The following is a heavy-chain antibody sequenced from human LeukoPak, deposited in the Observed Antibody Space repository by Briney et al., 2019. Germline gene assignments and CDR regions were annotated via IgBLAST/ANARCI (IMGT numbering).Heavy chain of an antibody. Sequence: PSETLSLTCTVSGGSSSSYYWGWIRQPPGKGLEWIASIYYSGSTYYNPSLKSRVTISMDTSKNQFSLKLSSVSAADAAVYYCARNILGYSYGHFDYWGQGTLVTVSS. CDR1: GGSSSSYY. CDR2: IYYSGST. CDR3: ARNILGYSYGHFDY. D-gene: IGHD5-18*01. J-gene: IGHJ4*02. V-gene: IGHV4-39*07.